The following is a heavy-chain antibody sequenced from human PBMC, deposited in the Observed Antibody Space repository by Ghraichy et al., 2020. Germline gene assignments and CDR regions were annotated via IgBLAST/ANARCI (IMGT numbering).Heavy chain of an antibody. CDR1: GFTFSSYA. J-gene: IGHJ2*01. Sequence: GGSLRLSCAASGFTFSSYAMHWVRQAPGKGLEWVAVISYDGSNKYYADSVKGRFTISRDNSKNTLYLQMNSLRAEDTAVYYCARARDSSGYPGFDLWGRGTLVTVSS. CDR3: ARARDSSGYPGFDL. V-gene: IGHV3-30-3*01. CDR2: ISYDGSNK. D-gene: IGHD3-22*01.